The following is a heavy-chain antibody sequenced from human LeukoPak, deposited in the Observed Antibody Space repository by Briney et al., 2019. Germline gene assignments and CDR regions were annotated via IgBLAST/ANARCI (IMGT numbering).Heavy chain of an antibody. V-gene: IGHV3-74*01. CDR2: IISDGSST. Sequence: QPGGSLRLSCAASGFTFSTYWRHWVRQAPGKGLVWVSRIISDGSSTSYADSVKGRFTISRDNAKNTLYLQMNSLRVEDTAVYYCARGPGYYSYYWGQGTLVTVSS. CDR1: GFTFSTYW. D-gene: IGHD3-9*01. CDR3: ARGPGYYSYY. J-gene: IGHJ4*02.